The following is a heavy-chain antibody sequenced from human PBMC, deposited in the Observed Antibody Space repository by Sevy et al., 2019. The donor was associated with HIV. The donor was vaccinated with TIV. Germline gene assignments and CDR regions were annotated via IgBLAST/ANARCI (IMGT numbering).Heavy chain of an antibody. J-gene: IGHJ6*02. CDR2: IKQDGSEK. CDR1: EFTFSSYW. V-gene: IGHV3-7*01. CDR3: ARGGLQHYYYYGMDV. Sequence: GGSLRLSCAASEFTFSSYWMSWVRQAPGKGLEWVANIKQDGSEKYYVDSVKGRFTISRDNSKNTLYLQMNSLRAEDTAVYYCARGGLQHYYYYGMDVWGQGTTVTVSS. D-gene: IGHD4-4*01.